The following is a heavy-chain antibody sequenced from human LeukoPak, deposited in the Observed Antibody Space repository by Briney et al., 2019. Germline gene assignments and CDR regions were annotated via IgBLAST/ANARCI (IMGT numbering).Heavy chain of an antibody. J-gene: IGHJ6*03. D-gene: IGHD2-15*01. CDR3: ARVLRYCSGGNCYSGGLGYMDV. CDR1: GFTFSDYN. CDR2: ISRSGSTK. V-gene: IGHV3-11*01. Sequence: TGGSLRLSCAASGFTFSDYNMRWIRQAPGKGLEWVSSISRSGSTKYYADSVKGRFTISRDNAKNSLFLQMNSLRAEDTAVYYCARVLRYCSGGNCYSGGLGYMDVWGKGTTVTVSS.